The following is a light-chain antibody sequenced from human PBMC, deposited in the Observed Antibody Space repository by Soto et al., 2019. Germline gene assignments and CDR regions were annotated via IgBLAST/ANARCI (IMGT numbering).Light chain of an antibody. Sequence: EIVLTQSPGTLSLSPGERATLSCRASQSINSNYLAWYHHKPGQAPRLLIYGASSRATGIPDRFSGSGSGTDFTLTINRLEPEDSAVYYCQQYGTSPRTFGQGTNVEIK. V-gene: IGKV3-20*01. CDR3: QQYGTSPRT. CDR1: QSINSNY. CDR2: GAS. J-gene: IGKJ1*01.